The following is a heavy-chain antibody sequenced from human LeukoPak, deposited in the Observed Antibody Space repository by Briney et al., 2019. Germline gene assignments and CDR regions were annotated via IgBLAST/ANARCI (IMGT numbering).Heavy chain of an antibody. D-gene: IGHD3-3*01. CDR2: INIDGGST. V-gene: IGHV3-74*01. J-gene: IGHJ5*02. Sequence: GGSLRLSCAASGFTFSSYWMHWVRQAPGKGLVWVSRINIDGGSTTYADSVKGRFTISRNNAKNTLYLQMNSLRAEDTAVYYCARVVLRFLEWSETNWFDPWGQGTLVTVSS. CDR1: GFTFSSYW. CDR3: ARVVLRFLEWSETNWFDP.